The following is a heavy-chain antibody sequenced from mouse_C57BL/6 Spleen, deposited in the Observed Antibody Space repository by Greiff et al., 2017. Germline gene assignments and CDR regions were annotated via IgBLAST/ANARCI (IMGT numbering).Heavy chain of an antibody. V-gene: IGHV3-6*01. CDR3: ARDGGLPFAY. D-gene: IGHD2-4*01. CDR1: GYSITSGYY. J-gene: IGHJ3*01. CDR2: ISYDGSN. Sequence: EVKLMESGPGLVKPSPSLSLTCSVTGYSITSGYYWNWIRQFPGNKLEWMGYISYDGSNNYNPSLKNRISITRDTSKNQFFLKLNSVTTEDTATYYCARDGGLPFAYWGQGTLVTVSA.